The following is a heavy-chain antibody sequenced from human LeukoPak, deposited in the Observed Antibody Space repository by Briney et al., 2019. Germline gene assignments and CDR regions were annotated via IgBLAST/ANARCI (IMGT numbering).Heavy chain of an antibody. CDR1: GITLSNYG. J-gene: IGHJ4*02. CDR3: AKRGVVIRVILVGFHKEAYYFDS. D-gene: IGHD3-22*01. Sequence: GGSLRLSCAVSGITLSNYGMSWVRQAPGKGLEWVAGISDSGGSTNYADSVKGRFTISRDNPKNTLYLKMNSLRAEDTAVYFCAKRGVVIRVILVGFHKEAYYFDSWGQGALVPVSS. V-gene: IGHV3-23*01. CDR2: ISDSGGST.